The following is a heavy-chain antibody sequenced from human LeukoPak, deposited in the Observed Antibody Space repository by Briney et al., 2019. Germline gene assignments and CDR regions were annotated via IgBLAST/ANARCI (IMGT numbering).Heavy chain of an antibody. CDR1: GYTLTELS. J-gene: IGHJ6*03. CDR2: FDPEDGET. V-gene: IGHV1-24*01. D-gene: IGHD3-10*01. Sequence: VASVKVSCKVSGYTLTELSMHWVRQAPGKGLEWMGGFDPEDGETIYAQKFQGRVTMTEDTSTDTAYMELSSLRSEDTAVYYCATAYYYGSSYYYYYMDVWAKGPRSPSP. CDR3: ATAYYYGSSYYYYYMDV.